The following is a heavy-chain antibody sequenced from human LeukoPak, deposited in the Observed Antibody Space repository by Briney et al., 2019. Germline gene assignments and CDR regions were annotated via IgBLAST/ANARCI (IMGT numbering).Heavy chain of an antibody. CDR2: ISGSGGST. CDR1: GFTFSSYA. V-gene: IGHV3-23*01. CDR3: AKDKGQLMYYFDY. D-gene: IGHD5-18*01. Sequence: GGSLRLSCAASGFTFSSYAMSWVRQAPGKGLEWVSAISGSGGSTYYADSVKGRFTIPRDNSKNTLYLQMNSLRAEDTAVYYCAKDKGQLMYYFDYWGQGTLVTVSS. J-gene: IGHJ4*02.